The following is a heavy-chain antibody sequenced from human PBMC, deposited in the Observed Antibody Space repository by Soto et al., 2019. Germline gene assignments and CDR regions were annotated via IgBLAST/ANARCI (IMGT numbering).Heavy chain of an antibody. CDR3: ATYGGDTGRFDY. Sequence: QLQLQESGPGLVKPSETLSLTCTVSGGSISGSRYYWGWIRQPPGKGLEWIGSGTTDYNPSLRSRVTISVDTSKEQFSLKLSSVTAADTAVYYCATYGGDTGRFDYWGQGALVTVS. CDR2: SGTT. CDR1: GGSISGSRYY. V-gene: IGHV4-39*01. J-gene: IGHJ4*02. D-gene: IGHD4-17*01.